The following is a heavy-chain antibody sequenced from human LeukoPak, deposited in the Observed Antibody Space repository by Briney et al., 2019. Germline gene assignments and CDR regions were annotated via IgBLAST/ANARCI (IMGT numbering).Heavy chain of an antibody. J-gene: IGHJ4*02. V-gene: IGHV1-2*02. CDR2: INPNSGGT. Sequence: ASVKVSCKASGYTFTGYYMHWERQAPGQGLEWMGWINPNSGGTNYAQKFQGRVTMTRDTSISTAYMELSRLRSDDTAVYYCARDYYGSGSYYKAAYYFDYWGQGTLVTVSS. D-gene: IGHD3-10*01. CDR1: GYTFTGYY. CDR3: ARDYYGSGSYYKAAYYFDY.